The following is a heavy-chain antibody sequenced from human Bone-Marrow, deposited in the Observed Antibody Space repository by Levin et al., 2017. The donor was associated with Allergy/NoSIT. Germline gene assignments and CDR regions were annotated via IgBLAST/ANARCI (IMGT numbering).Heavy chain of an antibody. Sequence: GSLRLSCAVYGGSFSGYYWSWIRQPPGKGLEWIGEINHSGSTNYNPSLKSRVTISVDTSKNQFSLKLSSVTAADTAVYYCARGAGIAAGHNWFDPWGQGTLVTVSS. J-gene: IGHJ5*02. V-gene: IGHV4-34*01. CDR1: GGSFSGYY. D-gene: IGHD6-13*01. CDR2: INHSGST. CDR3: ARGAGIAAGHNWFDP.